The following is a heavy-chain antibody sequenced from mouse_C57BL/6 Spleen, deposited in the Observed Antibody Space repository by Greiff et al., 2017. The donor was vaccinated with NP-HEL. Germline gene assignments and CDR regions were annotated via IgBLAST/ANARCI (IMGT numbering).Heavy chain of an antibody. CDR1: GFTFSDYG. J-gene: IGHJ4*01. Sequence: DVMLVESGGGLVKPGGSLKLSCAASGFTFSDYGMHWVRQAPEKGLEWVAYISSGSSTIYYADTVKGRFTISRDNAKNTLFLQMTSLRSEDTAMYYCARKAYYDAMDYWGQGTSVTVSS. V-gene: IGHV5-17*01. D-gene: IGHD2-10*01. CDR2: ISSGSSTI. CDR3: ARKAYYDAMDY.